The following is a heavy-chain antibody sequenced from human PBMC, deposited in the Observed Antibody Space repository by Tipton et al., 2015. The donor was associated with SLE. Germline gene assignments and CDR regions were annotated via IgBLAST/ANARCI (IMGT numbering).Heavy chain of an antibody. Sequence: TLSLTCAVYGGSFSGYYWSWIRRPPGKGLEWIGEINHSGSTNYNPSLKSRVTISVDTSKNQFSLKLSSVTAADTAVYYCAAQSLRYFDWLFDWGQGTLVTVSS. V-gene: IGHV4-34*01. CDR2: INHSGST. D-gene: IGHD3-9*01. J-gene: IGHJ4*02. CDR3: AAQSLRYFDWLFD. CDR1: GGSFSGYY.